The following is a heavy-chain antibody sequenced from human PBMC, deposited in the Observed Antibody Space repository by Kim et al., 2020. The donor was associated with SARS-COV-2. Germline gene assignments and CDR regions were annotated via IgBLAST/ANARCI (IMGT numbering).Heavy chain of an antibody. CDR3: ARPRERTFSNAWYRSY. V-gene: IGHV5-51*01. Sequence: GESLKISCEGSGYTFTNYWIGWVRQTPGKGLEWMGIIYPGDSTTRYSPSFQGQVTMSVDKSISTAYLQWSSLKASDTAMYYCARPRERTFSNAWYRSYWGQGTPVTVSS. CDR1: GYTFTNYW. CDR2: IYPGDSTT. J-gene: IGHJ4*02. D-gene: IGHD6-19*01.